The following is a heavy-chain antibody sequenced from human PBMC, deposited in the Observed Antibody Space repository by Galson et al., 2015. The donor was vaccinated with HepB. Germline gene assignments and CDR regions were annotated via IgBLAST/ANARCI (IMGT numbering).Heavy chain of an antibody. D-gene: IGHD3-16*01. CDR1: GDSVSSNSAA. V-gene: IGHV6-1*01. CDR2: TYYRSDWYT. Sequence: CAISGDSVSSNSAAWNWIRQSPLRGLEWLGRTYYRSDWYTDYAVSVQSRIVINPDTSKNQFSLHLNSVTPEDTAVYFCTRDRWGGEAFDIWGLGTMVTVSS. CDR3: TRDRWGGEAFDI. J-gene: IGHJ3*02.